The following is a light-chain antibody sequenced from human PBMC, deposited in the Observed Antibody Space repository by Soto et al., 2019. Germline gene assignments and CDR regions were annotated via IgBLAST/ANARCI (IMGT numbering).Light chain of an antibody. CDR2: KAS. J-gene: IGKJ1*01. CDR3: QHYNSYSEA. CDR1: QSISVW. V-gene: IGKV1-5*03. Sequence: IQMTQSPSSLSASVGDRFTITCRASQSISVWLAWYQQKPGKAPKLLIYKASTLKSGVPSRFSGSGSGTEFTLTISSLQPDDFATYYCQHYNSYSEAFGQGTKVDNK.